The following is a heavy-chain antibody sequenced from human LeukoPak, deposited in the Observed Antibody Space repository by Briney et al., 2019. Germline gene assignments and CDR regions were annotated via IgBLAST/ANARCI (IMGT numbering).Heavy chain of an antibody. CDR3: ASSEHWLSYSDY. V-gene: IGHV3-23*01. Sequence: GRSLRLSCSASGFTFSSYAMSWVRQAPGKGLEWVSAITASGGATLYADSVKGRFTISRDNSKNTLYLQMNSLRAEDTAVYYCASSEHWLSYSDYWGQGTLVAVS. J-gene: IGHJ4*02. CDR2: ITASGGAT. CDR1: GFTFSSYA. D-gene: IGHD6-19*01.